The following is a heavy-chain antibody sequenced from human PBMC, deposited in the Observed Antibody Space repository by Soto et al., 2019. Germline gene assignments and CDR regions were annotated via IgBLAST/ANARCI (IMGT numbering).Heavy chain of an antibody. Sequence: PSETLSLTCTVSGGPMRNVYWSWIRQPPGKRLQWIGFILHSGNAKYNPSLKSRVTISIDTSKSQFSLSLDSVTAADTAVYFCARAHAPTLPFDYWGLGTLVTVSS. D-gene: IGHD2-15*01. CDR1: GGPMRNVY. CDR3: ARAHAPTLPFDY. CDR2: ILHSGNA. V-gene: IGHV4-59*01. J-gene: IGHJ4*01.